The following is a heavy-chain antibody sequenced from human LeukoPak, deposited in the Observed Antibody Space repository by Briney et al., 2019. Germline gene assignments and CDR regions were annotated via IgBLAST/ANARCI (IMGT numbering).Heavy chain of an antibody. Sequence: ASVKVSCKASGGTFSSYAISWVRQAPGQGLEWMGVIIHIFGTANYAQKFQGRVTITADESTSTAYMELSRLRSDDTAVYYCARCVSSGWSPSLCWLDYWGQGTLVTVSS. D-gene: IGHD6-19*01. J-gene: IGHJ4*02. CDR1: GGTFSSYA. V-gene: IGHV1-69*01. CDR3: ARCVSSGWSPSLCWLDY. CDR2: IIHIFGTA.